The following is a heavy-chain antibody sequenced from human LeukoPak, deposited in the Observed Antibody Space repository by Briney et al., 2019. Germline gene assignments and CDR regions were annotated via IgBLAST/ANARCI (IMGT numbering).Heavy chain of an antibody. D-gene: IGHD3-9*01. CDR2: ISSSSSYI. J-gene: IGHJ6*02. V-gene: IGHV3-21*01. CDR1: GFTFSSYS. Sequence: GGSLRLSCAASGFTFSSYSMNWVRQAPGKGLEWVSSISSSSSYIYYADSVKRRFTISRDNAKNSLYLQMNSLRAEDTAVYYCARDIIDILVGNGMDVWGQGTTVTVSS. CDR3: ARDIIDILVGNGMDV.